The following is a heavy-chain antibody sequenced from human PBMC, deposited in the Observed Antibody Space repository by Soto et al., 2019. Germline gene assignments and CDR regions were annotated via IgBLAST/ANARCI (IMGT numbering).Heavy chain of an antibody. V-gene: IGHV1-3*01. CDR2: INGGNGNT. CDR1: GYTFSTYA. CDR3: AREFLGRFGVDRLDY. Sequence: QVQLLQSGAEVKKPGASVKVSCQAAGYTFSTYAMHWVRQAPGQGLEWLGWINGGNGNTKYSQKLQGRLTVTRDTPAATAYMELSSLTSGDTAVYYCAREFLGRFGVDRLDYWGQGTLVTVSS. J-gene: IGHJ4*02. D-gene: IGHD3-3*01.